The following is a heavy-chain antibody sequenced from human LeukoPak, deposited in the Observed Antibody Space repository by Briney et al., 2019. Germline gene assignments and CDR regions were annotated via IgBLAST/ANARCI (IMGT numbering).Heavy chain of an antibody. D-gene: IGHD5-18*01. J-gene: IGHJ5*02. CDR1: GGTFSKYS. CDR3: ARAGYSYGPSRLNWFDP. Sequence: ASVKVSCKASGGTFSKYSISWVRQRPGQGLEWMGGITPLFGTANYAQKFQGRVTITADESASTAYMELSSLRSEDTAVYYCARAGYSYGPSRLNWFDPWGQGTLVTVSS. CDR2: ITPLFGTA. V-gene: IGHV1-69*01.